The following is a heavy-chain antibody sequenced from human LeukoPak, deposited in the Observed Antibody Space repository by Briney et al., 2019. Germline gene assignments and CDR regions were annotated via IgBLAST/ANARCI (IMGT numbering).Heavy chain of an antibody. D-gene: IGHD2-15*01. V-gene: IGHV4-39*07. J-gene: IGHJ5*02. CDR2: IYYSGST. CDR1: GGSISSSSYY. Sequence: SETLSLTCTVSGGSISSSSYYWGWIRQPPGKGLEWIGSIYYSGSTYYNPSLKSRVTISVDTSKNQFSLKLSSVTAADTAVYYCARDRDCSGGSCYYPDNWFDPWGQGTLVTVSS. CDR3: ARDRDCSGGSCYYPDNWFDP.